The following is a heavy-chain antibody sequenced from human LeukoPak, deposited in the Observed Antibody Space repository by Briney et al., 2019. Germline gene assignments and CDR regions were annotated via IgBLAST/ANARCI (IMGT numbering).Heavy chain of an antibody. CDR3: ARDVANSGWYTFDY. D-gene: IGHD6-19*01. J-gene: IGHJ4*02. Sequence: SQTLSLTCAISGDSVSSNNGAWNWIRQSPSIGLEWLGRTYYRSKWYDDYAGSVKGRISISPDTSKNQFSLQLYSVTPEDTAVYYCARDVANSGWYTFDYWGQGTLVTVSS. CDR2: TYYRSKWYD. CDR1: GDSVSSNNGA. V-gene: IGHV6-1*01.